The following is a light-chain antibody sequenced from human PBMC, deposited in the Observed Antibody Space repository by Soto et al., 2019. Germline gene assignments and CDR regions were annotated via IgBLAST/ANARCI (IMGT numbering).Light chain of an antibody. V-gene: IGKV1-6*01. CDR1: QDIRYD. CDR2: GTT. J-gene: IGKJ1*01. CDR3: LQDYSYPRT. Sequence: AVQMTQSPSSLSASVGDRVTISCRASQDIRYDVGWYQQKPGKAPRLLIYGTTNLQSGVSSRFSGSGYGADFTLTISSLQPEDAATYFCLQDYSYPRTFGQGTKVEIK.